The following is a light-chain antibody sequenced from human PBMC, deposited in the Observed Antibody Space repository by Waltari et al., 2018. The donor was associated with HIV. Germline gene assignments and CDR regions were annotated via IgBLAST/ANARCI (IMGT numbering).Light chain of an antibody. CDR3: SSYTSTITVV. J-gene: IGLJ2*01. CDR2: AVS. V-gene: IGLV2-14*01. CDR1: NSDLGDYNY. Sequence: QSALTQPASVSGSPGQSVTISCTGTNSDLGDYNYVSCYQQHPGKAPKLIIFAVSNRPSGVSNRFSGSKSGNTASLTISGLQAEDEADYYCSSYTSTITVVFGGGTKVTVL.